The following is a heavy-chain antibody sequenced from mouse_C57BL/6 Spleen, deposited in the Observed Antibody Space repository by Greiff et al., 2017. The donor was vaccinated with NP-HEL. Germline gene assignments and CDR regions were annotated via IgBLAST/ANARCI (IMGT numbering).Heavy chain of an antibody. CDR1: GYTFTSYG. V-gene: IGHV1-58*01. CDR2: IYLGNGYP. J-gene: IGHJ1*03. Sequence: EVQLPQSGAELVRPGSSVKMYCKTSGYTFTSYGINWVKQRPGQGLDWIGYIYLGNGYPEYNEKFKGKATLTTHTSATTAYMQLISLTSEDSAIYFCARSRRGSSYGWYFDVWGTGTTVTVSS. CDR3: ARSRRGSSYGWYFDV. D-gene: IGHD1-1*01.